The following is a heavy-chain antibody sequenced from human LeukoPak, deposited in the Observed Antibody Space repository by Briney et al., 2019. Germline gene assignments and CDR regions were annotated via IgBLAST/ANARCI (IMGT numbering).Heavy chain of an antibody. D-gene: IGHD2-21*01. CDR3: ARVVMKAFYYYYMDV. Sequence: ASVKVSCKASGYTFSDYDVNWVRQAPGQGLQWMGWMNPTSGDTGYAQKFQGRVTMTRSMSRNTAYMELSRLRSEDTAVYFCARVVMKAFYYYYMDVWGKGTTIIISS. V-gene: IGHV1-8*01. CDR2: MNPTSGDT. CDR1: GYTFSDYD. J-gene: IGHJ6*03.